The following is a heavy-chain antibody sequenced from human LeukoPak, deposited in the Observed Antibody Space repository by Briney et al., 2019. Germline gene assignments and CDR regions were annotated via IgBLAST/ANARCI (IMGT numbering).Heavy chain of an antibody. CDR2: ISSSSSYI. J-gene: IGHJ4*02. Sequence: PGGSLRLSCAASGFTFSSYAMSWVRQAPGKGLEWVSSISSSSSYIYYADSVKGRFTISRDNAKNSLYLQMSSLRAEDTAVYYCARVRSSGWYDFDYWGQGTLVTVSS. V-gene: IGHV3-21*01. D-gene: IGHD6-19*01. CDR1: GFTFSSYA. CDR3: ARVRSSGWYDFDY.